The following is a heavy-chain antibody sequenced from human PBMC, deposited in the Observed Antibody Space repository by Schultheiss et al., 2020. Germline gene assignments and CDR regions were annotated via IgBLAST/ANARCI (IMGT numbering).Heavy chain of an antibody. V-gene: IGHV6-1*01. CDR3: ARGEDPAEMATTPFDY. J-gene: IGHJ4*02. CDR1: GDSVSSNSAA. CDR2: TYYRSKWYN. Sequence: SQTLSLTCAISGDSVSSNSAAWNWIRQSPSRGLEWLGRTYYRSKWYNDYAVSVKSRISINPDTSKNQFSLQLNSVTPEDTAVYYCARGEDPAEMATTPFDYWGKGTLVTVSS. D-gene: IGHD5-24*01.